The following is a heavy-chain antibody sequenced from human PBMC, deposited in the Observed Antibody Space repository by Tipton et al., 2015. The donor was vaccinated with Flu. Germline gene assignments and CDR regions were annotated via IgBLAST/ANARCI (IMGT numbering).Heavy chain of an antibody. V-gene: IGHV4-4*07. CDR1: GGSTSSFY. CDR2: MYTSGTA. CDR3: ARGSGSGTYVIFDY. D-gene: IGHD3-10*01. Sequence: LRLSCTVSGGSTSSFYWSWIRQPAGKGLEWIGRMYTSGTAKYHPSFKSRVTMSVDTSKNQFSLKLSSVTAADTAFYYCARGSGSGTYVIFDYWGQGTLVSVSS. J-gene: IGHJ4*02.